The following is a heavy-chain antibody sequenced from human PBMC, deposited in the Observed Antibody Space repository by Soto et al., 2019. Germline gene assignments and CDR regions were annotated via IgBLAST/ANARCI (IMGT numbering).Heavy chain of an antibody. CDR2: ISYDGSNK. V-gene: IGHV3-30-3*01. Sequence: GGSLRLSCAASGFTFSSYAMHWVRQAPGKGLEWVAVISYDGSNKYYADSVKSRFTISRDNSKNTLYLQMNSLRAEDTAVYYCASWEYTNSYNWFDPWGQGTLVTVSS. D-gene: IGHD6-13*01. CDR1: GFTFSSYA. J-gene: IGHJ5*02. CDR3: ASWEYTNSYNWFDP.